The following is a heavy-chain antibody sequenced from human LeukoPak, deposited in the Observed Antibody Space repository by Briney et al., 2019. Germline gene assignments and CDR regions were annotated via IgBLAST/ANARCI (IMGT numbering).Heavy chain of an antibody. D-gene: IGHD6-13*01. V-gene: IGHV4-34*01. CDR2: INHSGST. J-gene: IGHJ5*02. CDR3: ARDPGYSSSWYWFDP. CDR1: GGSFSGYY. Sequence: PSETLSLTCAVYGGSFSGYYWSWIRQPPGKGLEWIGEINHSGSTNYNPSLKSRVTISVDTSKNQFSLKLSSVTAADTAVYYCARDPGYSSSWYWFDPWGQEPWSPSPQ.